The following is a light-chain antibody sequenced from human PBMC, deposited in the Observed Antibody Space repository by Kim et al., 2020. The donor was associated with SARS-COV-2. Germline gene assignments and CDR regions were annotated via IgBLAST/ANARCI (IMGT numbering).Light chain of an antibody. Sequence: VSPGQPASITCSGGKLGDKYACWYHQKPGQSPVLVIYQDSKRPSGIPERFSGSNSGNTATLTISGTQAMDEADYYCQAWDSSTVVFGGGTQLTVL. CDR1: KLGDKY. V-gene: IGLV3-1*01. J-gene: IGLJ2*01. CDR3: QAWDSSTVV. CDR2: QDS.